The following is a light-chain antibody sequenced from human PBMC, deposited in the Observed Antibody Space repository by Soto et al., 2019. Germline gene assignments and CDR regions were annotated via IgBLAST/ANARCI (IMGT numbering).Light chain of an antibody. CDR1: SSDVGSYNL. CDR3: GSYAYSSTFWV. Sequence: QSALTQPASVSGSPGQSITISCTGTSSDVGSYNLVSWYQQHPGKAPKLMIYEGSKRPSGVSNRFSGSKSGNTASLTISGLQAEDEADYYCGSYAYSSTFWVFGGGTKLTVL. J-gene: IGLJ3*02. V-gene: IGLV2-23*03. CDR2: EGS.